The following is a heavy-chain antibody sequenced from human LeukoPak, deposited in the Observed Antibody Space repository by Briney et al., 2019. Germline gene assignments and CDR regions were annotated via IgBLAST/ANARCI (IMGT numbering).Heavy chain of an antibody. Sequence: SETLSLTCTVSGGSISSYYWSWIRQPPGKGLEWIGYIYYSGSTNYNPSLKSRVTISVDTSKNQFSLKLSSVTAADTAVYYCARGAHDYGDYESDYWGQGTLVTVSS. D-gene: IGHD4-17*01. V-gene: IGHV4-59*01. CDR2: IYYSGST. CDR1: GGSISSYY. J-gene: IGHJ4*02. CDR3: ARGAHDYGDYESDY.